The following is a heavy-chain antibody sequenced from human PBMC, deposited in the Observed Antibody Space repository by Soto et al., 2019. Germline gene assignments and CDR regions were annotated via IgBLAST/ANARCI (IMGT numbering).Heavy chain of an antibody. D-gene: IGHD2-21*02. CDR2: IYYSGST. J-gene: IGHJ4*02. V-gene: IGHV4-31*03. CDR1: GGSISSGGYY. CDR3: AREGQGGDWTYYFDY. Sequence: PSETLSLTCTVSGGSISSGGYYWSWIRQHPGKGLEWIGYIYYSGSTYYNPSLKSRVTISVDTSKNQFSLKLSSVTAADTALYYCAREGQGGDWTYYFDYWGQGTLVTVSS.